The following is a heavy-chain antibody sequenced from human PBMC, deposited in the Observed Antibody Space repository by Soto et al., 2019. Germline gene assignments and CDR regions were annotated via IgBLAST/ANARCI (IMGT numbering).Heavy chain of an antibody. V-gene: IGHV4-39*01. J-gene: IGHJ6*03. D-gene: IGHD3-3*01. CDR3: ARSTNFRSGYYYYYMDV. Sequence: SATRSLTCTVPGGSISSSNYYWAWIRHPPGKGLEWMGSIYYSGSTYYNPSLKSRVTISVDTSKNQFSLKLSSVTAADTAVYYCARSTNFRSGYYYYYMDVWGKGTTVT. CDR1: GGSISSSNYY. CDR2: IYYSGST.